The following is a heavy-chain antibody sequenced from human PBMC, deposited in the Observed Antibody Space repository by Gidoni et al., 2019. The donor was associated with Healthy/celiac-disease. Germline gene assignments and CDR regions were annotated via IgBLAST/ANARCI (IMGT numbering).Heavy chain of an antibody. J-gene: IGHJ6*02. CDR2: IWYDGSNK. V-gene: IGHV3-33*01. CDR3: ARGMMVRGVITKPPYYYGMDV. CDR1: SYG. D-gene: IGHD3-10*01. Sequence: SYGMHWVRQAPGKGLEWVAVIWYDGSNKYYADSVKGRFTISRDNSKNTLYLQMNSLRAEDTAVYYCARGMMVRGVITKPPYYYGMDVWGQGTTVTVSS.